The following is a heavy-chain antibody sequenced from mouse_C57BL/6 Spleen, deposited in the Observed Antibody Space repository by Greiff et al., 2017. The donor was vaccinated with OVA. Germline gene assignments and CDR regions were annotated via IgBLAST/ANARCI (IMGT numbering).Heavy chain of an antibody. CDR1: GYAFSSYW. CDR3: ARGGGSNGGAIDY. V-gene: IGHV1-80*01. Sequence: QVQLQQSGAELVKPGASVKLSCKASGYAFSSYWMNWVKQRPGKGLEWIGQIYPGDGDTKYNGKFKGKATLTVDKSSSTAYMQLSSRTSQDSAVYFGARGGGSNGGAIDYWGQGTSLTVSS. J-gene: IGHJ4*01. D-gene: IGHD1-1*02. CDR2: IYPGDGDT.